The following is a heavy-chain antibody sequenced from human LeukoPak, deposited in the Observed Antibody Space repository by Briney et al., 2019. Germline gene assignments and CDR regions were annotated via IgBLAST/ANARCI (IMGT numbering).Heavy chain of an antibody. D-gene: IGHD4-17*01. CDR3: AKVNRRIGGDPFFCSYMDV. V-gene: IGHV3-30*18. Sequence: QSGGSLRLSCAASGFTFSSYGMHWVRQAPGKGLEWVAVISYDGSNKYYADSVKGRFAISRDNSKNTLYLQMNSLRAEDTAVYYCAKVNRRIGGDPFFCSYMDVWGKGTTVTVSS. CDR1: GFTFSSYG. J-gene: IGHJ6*03. CDR2: ISYDGSNK.